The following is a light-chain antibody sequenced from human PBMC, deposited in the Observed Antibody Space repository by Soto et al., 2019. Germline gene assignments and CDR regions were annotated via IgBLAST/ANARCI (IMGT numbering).Light chain of an antibody. Sequence: ELVLTQSPVTLSLSPGERVTLSCRASQSVRSSYLAWYQQKPGQAPRLLIYGASSRATGIPDRFSGSGSGTDFTLTITRLEPDDFAVYYCQHYDTSLCTFGQGTKVEIK. CDR3: QHYDTSLCT. V-gene: IGKV3-20*01. CDR2: GAS. J-gene: IGKJ2*02. CDR1: QSVRSSY.